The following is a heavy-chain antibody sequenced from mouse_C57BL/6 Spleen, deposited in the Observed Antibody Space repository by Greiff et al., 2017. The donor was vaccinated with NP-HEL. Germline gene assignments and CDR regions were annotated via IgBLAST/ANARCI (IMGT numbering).Heavy chain of an antibody. CDR3: ASNGYGDAMDY. CDR1: GYTFTDYY. J-gene: IGHJ4*01. D-gene: IGHD1-2*01. Sequence: EVQLQQSGPELVKPGASVKISCKASGYTFTDYYMNWVKQSHGKSLEWIGDINPNNGGTSYNQKFKGKATLTVDKSSSTAYMELRSLTSEDSAVYYCASNGYGDAMDYWGQGTSVTVSS. CDR2: INPNNGGT. V-gene: IGHV1-26*01.